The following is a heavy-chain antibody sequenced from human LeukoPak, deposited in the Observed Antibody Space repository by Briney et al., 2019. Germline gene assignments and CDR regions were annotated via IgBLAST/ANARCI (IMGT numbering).Heavy chain of an antibody. J-gene: IGHJ4*02. CDR1: GFTFSNFY. CDR3: ARVETCSDTSCYSVLDS. D-gene: IGHD2-2*01. CDR2: INSDGSRI. V-gene: IGHV3-74*01. Sequence: GGSLRLSCAASGFTFSNFYMHWVRQVPGKGLVWVSRINSDGSRIDYADSVKGRFTISRDNAKNTLYLRLNSLRAEDTAVYFCARVETCSDTSCYSVLDSWGQGTLVTVSS.